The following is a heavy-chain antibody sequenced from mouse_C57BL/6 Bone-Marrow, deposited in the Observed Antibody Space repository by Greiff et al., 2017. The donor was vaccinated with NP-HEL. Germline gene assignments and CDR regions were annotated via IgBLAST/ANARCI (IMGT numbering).Heavy chain of an antibody. CDR2: IYPGGGYT. V-gene: IGHV1-63*01. CDR3: ARRDYGSSYPYWYFDV. Sequence: VKLVESGAELVRPGTSVKMSCKASGYTFTNYWIGWAKQRPGHGLEWIGDIYPGGGYTNYNEKFKGKATLTADKSSSTAYMQFSSLTSEDSAIYYCARRDYGSSYPYWYFDVWGTGTTVTVSS. CDR1: GYTFTNYW. D-gene: IGHD1-1*01. J-gene: IGHJ1*03.